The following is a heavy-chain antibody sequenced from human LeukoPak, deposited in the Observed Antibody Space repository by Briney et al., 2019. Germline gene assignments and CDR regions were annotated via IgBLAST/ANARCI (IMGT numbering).Heavy chain of an antibody. D-gene: IGHD2-21*02. V-gene: IGHV1-2*02. Sequence: GASVKVSCKTPGYTFTGYYTHWVRQAPGQGLEWMGWINPNTGDTNYPQNFQGRVTMTRVTSISTVYMELSSLRSDDTAVYYCGRNIDCSPFFWRQGSLVTVSS. CDR1: GYTFTGYY. CDR2: INPNTGDT. CDR3: GRNIDCSPFF. J-gene: IGHJ4*02.